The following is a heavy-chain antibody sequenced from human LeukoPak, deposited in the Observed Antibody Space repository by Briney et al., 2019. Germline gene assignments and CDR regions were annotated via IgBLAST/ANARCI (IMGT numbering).Heavy chain of an antibody. J-gene: IGHJ3*02. CDR2: IYYSGST. V-gene: IGHV4-59*08. CDR3: SRNSSLDAFDI. D-gene: IGHD2-21*01. Sequence: PSETLSLTCAVSGGSISSYYWSWIRQPPGKGLERMRYIYYSGSTNYNPSLKSRVTISVDTSKNQFSLKLSSVTAPDTAVYDCSRNSSLDAFDIWGQGTMVTVSS. CDR1: GGSISSYY.